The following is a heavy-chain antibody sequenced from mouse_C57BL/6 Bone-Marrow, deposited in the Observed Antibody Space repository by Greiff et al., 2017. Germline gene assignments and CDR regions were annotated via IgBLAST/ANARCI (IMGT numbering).Heavy chain of an antibody. CDR2: IYPGSGNT. V-gene: IGHV1-76*01. D-gene: IGHD2-4*01. Sequence: QVQLKESGAELVRPGASVKLSCKASGYTFTDYYINWVKQRPGQGLEWIARIYPGSGNTYYNEKFKGKATLTAEKSSSTAYMQLSSLTSEDSAVYFCAIPPIYYDYDCWYFDVWGTGTTVTVSS. CDR3: AIPPIYYDYDCWYFDV. CDR1: GYTFTDYY. J-gene: IGHJ1*03.